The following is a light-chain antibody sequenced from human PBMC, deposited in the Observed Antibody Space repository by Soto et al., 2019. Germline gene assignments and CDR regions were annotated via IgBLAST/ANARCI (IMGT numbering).Light chain of an antibody. J-gene: IGKJ1*01. CDR1: QSISSW. CDR2: KAS. Sequence: TQSPATLSGSVGDRVTITCRASQSISSWLAWYQQKPGKAPKLLIYKASTLKSGVPSRFSGSGSGTEFTLTISSLQPDDFATYYCQHYNSYSEAFGQGTKVDIK. CDR3: QHYNSYSEA. V-gene: IGKV1-5*03.